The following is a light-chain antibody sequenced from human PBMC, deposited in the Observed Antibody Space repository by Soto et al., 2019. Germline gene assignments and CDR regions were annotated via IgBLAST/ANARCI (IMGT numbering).Light chain of an antibody. CDR2: EVT. V-gene: IGLV2-23*02. Sequence: QSALTQPASVSGSPGQSITISCSGTSSDVGTYNLVSWYQQYPGKATRLMIYEVTKRPSGVSNRFSGSKSGNTASLTISGLQPEDEADYYCCSYAGSSSSIFGTGTKLTVL. CDR1: SSDVGTYNL. CDR3: CSYAGSSSSI. J-gene: IGLJ1*01.